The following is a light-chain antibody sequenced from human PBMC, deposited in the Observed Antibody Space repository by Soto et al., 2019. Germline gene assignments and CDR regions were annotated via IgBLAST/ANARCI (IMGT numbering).Light chain of an antibody. CDR1: ETVSNNY. V-gene: IGKV3-20*01. J-gene: IGKJ5*01. CDR2: VAS. Sequence: EVVLTQSPGSLSLSPGERATLSCRASETVSNNYLAWYQQKPGQAPRLPIFVASSRATGIPDRFRGSGSGTDFTLTITRLEPEDFAVYYCQQYSNSPLTFGGGTRLEIK. CDR3: QQYSNSPLT.